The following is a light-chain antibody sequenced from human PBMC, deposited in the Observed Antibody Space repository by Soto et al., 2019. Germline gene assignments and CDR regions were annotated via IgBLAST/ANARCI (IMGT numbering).Light chain of an antibody. Sequence: DIQMTQSPSSLSASVGDRVTMTCRASQKIGNYVNWYQQRPGKAPSLLIYAASSLQSGVPSRFSGSVSGTDFTLTISSLHPDDFATYYCQQHNSFSITFGQGTRLEIK. V-gene: IGKV1-39*01. CDR3: QQHNSFSIT. J-gene: IGKJ5*01. CDR2: AAS. CDR1: QKIGNY.